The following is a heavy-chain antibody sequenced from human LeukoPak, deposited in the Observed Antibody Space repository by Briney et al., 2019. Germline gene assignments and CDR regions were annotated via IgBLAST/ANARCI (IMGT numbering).Heavy chain of an antibody. CDR2: ISGSGVST. CDR1: GFNFSGFS. Sequence: PGGSLRLSCAASGFNFSGFSMTWVRQAPGKGLDWVSAISGSGVSTYYADSLKGRFTISRDNSKNTLYLQMNSLRVEDTAVYYCAKDLTVFGQSMDLDYWGQGTLVTVSS. V-gene: IGHV3-23*01. J-gene: IGHJ4*02. D-gene: IGHD3-3*01. CDR3: AKDLTVFGQSMDLDY.